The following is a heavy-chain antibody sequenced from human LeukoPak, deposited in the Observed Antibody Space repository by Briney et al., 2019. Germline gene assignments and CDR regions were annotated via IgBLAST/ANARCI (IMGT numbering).Heavy chain of an antibody. D-gene: IGHD1-26*01. J-gene: IGHJ5*02. V-gene: IGHV1-18*01. CDR1: GYTFTSYG. CDR2: ISAYNGNT. Sequence: GASVKVSCKASGYTFTSYGVSWVRQAPGQSLEWLGWISAYNGNTYYAENFQARVTMTTDTSTGTAYLELRSLTSDDTALYYCARDRIARLGGSYRYNCFDPWGQGTLVTVSS. CDR3: ARDRIARLGGSYRYNCFDP.